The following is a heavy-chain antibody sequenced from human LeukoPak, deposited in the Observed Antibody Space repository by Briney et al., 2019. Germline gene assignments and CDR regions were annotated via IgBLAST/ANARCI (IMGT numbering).Heavy chain of an antibody. J-gene: IGHJ6*03. CDR2: IYYSGST. V-gene: IGHV4-39*01. CDR1: GGSIRSSSYY. CDR3: ARVSGQFYFYYYMDV. D-gene: IGHD6-19*01. Sequence: SETLSLTCTVSGGSIRSSSYYWGWIRQPPGKGLEWIGSIYYSGSTYYNPSLKSRVTISVDTSKNQFSLRLRSVTAADTAVYYCARVSGQFYFYYYMDVWGKGTTVTISS.